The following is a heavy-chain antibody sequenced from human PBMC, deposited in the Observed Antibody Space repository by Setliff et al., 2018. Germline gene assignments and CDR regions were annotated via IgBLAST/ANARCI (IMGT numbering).Heavy chain of an antibody. CDR1: GFTFDDYA. CDR2: ISWNSGSI. V-gene: IGHV3-9*01. CDR3: AREGARSSSRYRPYYYYYMDV. Sequence: GGSLRLSCAASGFTFDDYAMHWVRQAPGKGPEWVSGISWNSGSIGYADSVKGRFTISRDNARNSLYLQMNSLRAEDTALYYCAREGARSSSRYRPYYYYYMDVWGKGTTVTVSS. J-gene: IGHJ6*03. D-gene: IGHD6-13*01.